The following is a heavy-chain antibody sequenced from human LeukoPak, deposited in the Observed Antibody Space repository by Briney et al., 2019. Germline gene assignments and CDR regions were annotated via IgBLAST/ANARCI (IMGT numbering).Heavy chain of an antibody. Sequence: GGSLRLSCAASGFTFSSSARTWVRQAPGKGLEWVSLISGSGGNTYYADSVKGRFTISRDNSKNTLYLQMNSLRAEDTAVYYCAKDIQCTYWGQGTLVTVSS. CDR2: ISGSGGNT. D-gene: IGHD2-21*01. V-gene: IGHV3-23*01. J-gene: IGHJ4*02. CDR1: GFTFSSSA. CDR3: AKDIQCTY.